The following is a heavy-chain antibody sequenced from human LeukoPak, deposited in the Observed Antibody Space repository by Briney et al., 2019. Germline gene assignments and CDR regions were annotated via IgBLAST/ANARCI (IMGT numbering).Heavy chain of an antibody. CDR1: GYSFTNYW. Sequence: GESLKISCQGSGYSFTNYWIGWVRQMPGKGLEWMGIIYPGDSDTRYSPSFQGQVTISADKSISTAYLQWSSLEASDTAIYYCARRIYSNHLYYFDYWGQGTLVTVSS. CDR3: ARRIYSNHLYYFDY. J-gene: IGHJ4*02. CDR2: IYPGDSDT. V-gene: IGHV5-51*01. D-gene: IGHD4-11*01.